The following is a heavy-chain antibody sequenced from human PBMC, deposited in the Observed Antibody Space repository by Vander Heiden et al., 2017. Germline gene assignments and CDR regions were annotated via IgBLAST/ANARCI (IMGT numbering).Heavy chain of an antibody. Sequence: VQVVETGAGVGLTGWSLSPYCSPSGLTFSSYGMHWVRQAAGKGLEWVAVIWYDGSKKYYADSVKGRFTISRDNSKNTLYLQMNSLRAEDTAVYYCAGQIAVAGTLDYWGQGTLVTVSS. CDR1: GLTFSSYG. CDR3: AGQIAVAGTLDY. V-gene: IGHV3-33*01. CDR2: IWYDGSKK. D-gene: IGHD6-19*01. J-gene: IGHJ4*02.